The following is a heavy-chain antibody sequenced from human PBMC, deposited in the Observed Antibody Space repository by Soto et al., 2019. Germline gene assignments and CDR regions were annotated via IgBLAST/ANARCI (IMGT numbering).Heavy chain of an antibody. CDR3: ARDLTVAVAGCGGYYYYYGIDL. J-gene: IGHJ6*02. V-gene: IGHV1-3*01. CDR2: INAGNGNT. Sequence: GASVKVSCKASGYTFTSYAMHWVRQAPGQRLEWMGWINAGNGNTKYSQKFQGRVTITRDTSASTAYMELSSLRSEDTAVYYCARDLTVAVAGCGGYYYYYGIDLWGQRTKVTVSS. CDR1: GYTFTSYA. D-gene: IGHD6-19*01.